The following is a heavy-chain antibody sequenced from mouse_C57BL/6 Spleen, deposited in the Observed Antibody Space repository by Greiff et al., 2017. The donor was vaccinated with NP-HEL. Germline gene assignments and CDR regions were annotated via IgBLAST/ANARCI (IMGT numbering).Heavy chain of an antibody. J-gene: IGHJ3*01. CDR2: FYPGSGSI. Sequence: VQVVESGAELVKPGASVKLSCKASGYTFTEYTIHWVKQRSGQGLEWIGWFYPGSGSIKYNEKFKDKATLTADKSSSTVYMELSRLTSEDSAVYFCARHEDRYFWFAYWGQGTLVTVSA. V-gene: IGHV1-62-2*01. CDR3: ARHEDRYFWFAY. CDR1: GYTFTEYT.